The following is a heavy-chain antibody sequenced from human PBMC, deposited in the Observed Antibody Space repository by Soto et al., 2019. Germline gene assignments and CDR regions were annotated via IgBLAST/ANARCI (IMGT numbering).Heavy chain of an antibody. CDR3: AKIVTRHSLVPVFDQ. CDR2: ISWDSGSI. V-gene: IGHV3-9*01. CDR1: GFRFDEYA. J-gene: IGHJ4*02. Sequence: QLVESGGGLVQPGRSLRLSCVASGFRFDEYAIHWVRQAPGKGLEWVSGISWDSGSINYAGSVRGRFTVSRDNAKNSLYLHMTSLRSEDTAFYYCAKIVTRHSLVPVFDQWGQAALVSVSS. D-gene: IGHD2-21*01.